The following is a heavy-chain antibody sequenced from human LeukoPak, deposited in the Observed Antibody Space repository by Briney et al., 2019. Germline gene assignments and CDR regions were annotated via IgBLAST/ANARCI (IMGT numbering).Heavy chain of an antibody. CDR2: ISWNSGSI. Sequence: GGSLRLSCAASGFTFDDYAMHWVRQAPGKGLEWVSGISWNSGSIGYADSVKGRFTISRDNAKNSLYLQMNSLRAEDTALYYCAKDSVAGGPFDYWGQGTLVTVSS. V-gene: IGHV3-9*01. CDR1: GFTFDDYA. CDR3: AKDSVAGGPFDY. D-gene: IGHD6-19*01. J-gene: IGHJ4*02.